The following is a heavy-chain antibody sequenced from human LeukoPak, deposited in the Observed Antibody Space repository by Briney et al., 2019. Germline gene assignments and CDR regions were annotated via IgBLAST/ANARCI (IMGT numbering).Heavy chain of an antibody. CDR3: ARASYSYDISGWVPFDY. D-gene: IGHD3-22*01. CDR2: IYTSGST. J-gene: IGHJ4*02. V-gene: IGHV4-61*02. CDR1: GNSTSSGDYY. Sequence: SQTLSLTCTVSGNSTSSGDYYWSWIRQPAGKGLEWIGRIYTSGSTTYNPSLKSRVTISGDTSENQFSLRLSSVTAADTAVYYCARASYSYDISGWVPFDYWGQGTLVTVSS.